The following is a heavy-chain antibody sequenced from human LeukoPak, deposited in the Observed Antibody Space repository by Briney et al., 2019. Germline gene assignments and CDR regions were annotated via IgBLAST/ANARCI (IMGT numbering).Heavy chain of an antibody. CDR1: GFTFSNYG. J-gene: IGHJ4*02. D-gene: IGHD4-23*01. Sequence: PGGSLRLSCAGAGFTFSNYGMSWVRQAPGKGLEWVSVISRSSTETYHADSVRGRFTISRDNAKNTLYLQMNSLRAEDTAVYYCAKKSPDSSGNPAYDWGQGTLVTVSS. CDR3: AKKSPDSSGNPAYD. CDR2: ISRSSTET. V-gene: IGHV3-23*01.